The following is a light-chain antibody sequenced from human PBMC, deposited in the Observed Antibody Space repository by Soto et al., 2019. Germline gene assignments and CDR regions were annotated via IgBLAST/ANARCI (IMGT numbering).Light chain of an antibody. Sequence: EIVLTQSPGTLSLSPGERATLSCRASQSVSNNYLAWYQQKPGQAPRLPIYGASNRATGIPDRFRGSGSGTDFPLTISRQEPIDFAVYYWQQYGSSCTFGQGAKVDI. V-gene: IGKV3-20*01. CDR3: QQYGSSCT. CDR2: GAS. J-gene: IGKJ1*01. CDR1: QSVSNNY.